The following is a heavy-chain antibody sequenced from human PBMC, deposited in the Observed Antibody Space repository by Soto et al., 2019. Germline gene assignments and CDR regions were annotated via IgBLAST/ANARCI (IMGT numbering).Heavy chain of an antibody. V-gene: IGHV4-30-2*01. Sequence: PSETLSLTCAVSGASITTGGLSWSWIRQPPGKGLEWIGYIYHSGRSFYRPSLRGRISISLDTSKNQFSLSLTSVTAADTAVYYCARIYGDHTGAFDHWGQGILVTVSS. CDR2: IYHSGRS. J-gene: IGHJ4*02. CDR1: GASITTGGLS. D-gene: IGHD2-8*02. CDR3: ARIYGDHTGAFDH.